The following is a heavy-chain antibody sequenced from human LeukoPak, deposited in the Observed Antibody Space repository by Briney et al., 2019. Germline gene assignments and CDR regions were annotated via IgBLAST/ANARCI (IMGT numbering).Heavy chain of an antibody. CDR3: ARGTPIVLMVYAFGP. Sequence: GASVKVSCKASGYTFTSYYMHWVRQAPGQGLEWMGIINPSGGSTSYAQKFQGRVTMTRDTSSSTVYMELSSLRSEDTAVYYCARGTPIVLMVYAFGPWGQGTLVTVSS. CDR2: INPSGGST. D-gene: IGHD2-8*01. V-gene: IGHV1-46*01. CDR1: GYTFTSYY. J-gene: IGHJ5*02.